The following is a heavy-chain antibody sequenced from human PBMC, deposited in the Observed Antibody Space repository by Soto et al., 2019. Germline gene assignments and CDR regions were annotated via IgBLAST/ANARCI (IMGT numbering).Heavy chain of an antibody. CDR1: GGSISSGCYY. D-gene: IGHD3-22*01. V-gene: IGHV4-31*03. CDR2: IYYSGST. Sequence: SETLSLTCTVSGGSISSGCYYWSWIRQHPGKGLEWIGYIYYSGSTYYNPSLKSRVTISVDTSKNQFSLKLSSVTAEDTAIYYCTTDSYITSIIVRFDYWGHGTLVTVSS. CDR3: TTDSYITSIIVRFDY. J-gene: IGHJ4*01.